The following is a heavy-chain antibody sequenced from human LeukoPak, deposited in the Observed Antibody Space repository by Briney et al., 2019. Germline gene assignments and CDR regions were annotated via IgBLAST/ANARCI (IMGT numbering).Heavy chain of an antibody. Sequence: GRSLRLSCAASGFTLSSYGMHWVRQAPGKGLEWVAFIRYDGSNKYYADSVKGRFTISRDNSKNTLYLQMNSLRAEDTAVYYCAIPRGYCSGGSCYTNWFDPWGQGTLVTVSS. CDR1: GFTLSSYG. D-gene: IGHD2-15*01. CDR2: IRYDGSNK. J-gene: IGHJ5*02. V-gene: IGHV3-30*02. CDR3: AIPRGYCSGGSCYTNWFDP.